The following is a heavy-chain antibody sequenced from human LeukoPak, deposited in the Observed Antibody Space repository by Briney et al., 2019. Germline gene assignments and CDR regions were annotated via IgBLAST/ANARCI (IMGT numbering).Heavy chain of an antibody. Sequence: GRSLRLSWAASGFTFSSYGMHWVRQAPGKGLEWVAVISYDGSNKYYADSVKGRFTISRDNSKNTLYLQMNSLRAEDTAVYYCAKKELALDYWGQGTLVTVSS. V-gene: IGHV3-30*18. CDR3: AKKELALDY. D-gene: IGHD1-1*01. J-gene: IGHJ4*02. CDR1: GFTFSSYG. CDR2: ISYDGSNK.